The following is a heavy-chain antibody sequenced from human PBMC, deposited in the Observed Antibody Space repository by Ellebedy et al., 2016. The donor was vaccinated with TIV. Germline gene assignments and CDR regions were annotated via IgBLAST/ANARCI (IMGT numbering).Heavy chain of an antibody. CDR1: GFTFSDYY. CDR2: ISSSGSYT. Sequence: GESLKISXAASGFTFSDYYMSWIRQAPGKGLEWVSYISSSGSYTNYADSVKGRFTISRDNAKNSLYLQMNSLRAEDTAVYYCAKGLVVAATDGMDVWGQGTTVTVSS. CDR3: AKGLVVAATDGMDV. D-gene: IGHD2-15*01. J-gene: IGHJ6*02. V-gene: IGHV3-11*06.